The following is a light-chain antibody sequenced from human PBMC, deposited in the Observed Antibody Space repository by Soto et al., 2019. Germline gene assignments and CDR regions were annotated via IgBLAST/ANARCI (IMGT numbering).Light chain of an antibody. V-gene: IGLV2-11*01. J-gene: IGLJ1*01. CDR2: DVT. CDR3: CSYAGSYNYV. CDR1: SSDVAGYNF. Sequence: QSALTQPRSVSGSPGQSVTISCIGTSSDVAGYNFVSWYQQHPGKAPKLMIYDVTKRPSGAPDRFSGSKSGYTASLTISGLQAEDEADYYCCSYAGSYNYVFGTGTKVTVL.